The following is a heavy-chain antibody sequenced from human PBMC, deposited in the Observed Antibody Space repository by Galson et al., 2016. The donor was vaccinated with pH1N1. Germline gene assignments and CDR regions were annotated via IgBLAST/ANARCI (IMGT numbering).Heavy chain of an antibody. CDR3: ARWRSTLGVTGFDL. D-gene: IGHD3-10*01. V-gene: IGHV1-46*03. J-gene: IGHJ4*02. CDR2: INPSGGNT. Sequence: SVKVSCKASGYTFTKYYMHWVRQAPGRGLEWMGIINPSGGNTVYAEKFQGRVTLTSDTSTSIAYMDLRNLRSDDTAVYYCARWRSTLGVTGFDLWGQGTLVTVSS. CDR1: GYTFTKYY.